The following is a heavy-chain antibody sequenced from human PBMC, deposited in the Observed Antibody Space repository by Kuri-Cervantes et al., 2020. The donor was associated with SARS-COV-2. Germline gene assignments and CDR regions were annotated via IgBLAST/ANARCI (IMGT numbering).Heavy chain of an antibody. D-gene: IGHD4-17*01. CDR1: GGSISGYY. CDR2: NYYSGNT. CDR3: ARGGYGDYLS. J-gene: IGHJ5*02. V-gene: IGHV4-59*01. Sequence: GSLRLSCTVSGGSISGYYWSWIRQPPVKGLEWIRYNYYSGNTNYNPSLKSRVTISVDTSKNLCSLKLGSVTAADTAVYCCARGGYGDYLSWGQGTLVTVSS.